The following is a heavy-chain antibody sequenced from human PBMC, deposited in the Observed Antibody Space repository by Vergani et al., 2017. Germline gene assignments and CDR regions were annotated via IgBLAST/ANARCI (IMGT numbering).Heavy chain of an antibody. CDR1: GFTFGDYY. D-gene: IGHD3-22*01. CDR3: AKTVDYYDISGYYF. V-gene: IGHV3-7*03. Sequence: EVHLEESGGGLVQPGGSLRLSCAASGFTFGDYYMAWIRLAPGKGLDWVASIKRDGTETFYVDSVKGRFTISRDNSKNTLYLQMNSLRAEDTAVYYCAKTVDYYDISGYYFWGQGTLVTVSS. CDR2: IKRDGTET. J-gene: IGHJ4*02.